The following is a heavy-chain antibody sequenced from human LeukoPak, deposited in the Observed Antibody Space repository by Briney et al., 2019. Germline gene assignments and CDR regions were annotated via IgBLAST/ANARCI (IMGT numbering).Heavy chain of an antibody. Sequence: SETLSLTCAVSGGSISSSNWWSWVRQPPGKGLEWIGEIYHSGSTNYNPSLKSRVTISVDKSKNQFSLKLSSVTAADTAVYYCARDSSGYYSFGSRGYYMDVWGKGTTVTVSS. CDR3: ARDSSGYYSFGSRGYYMDV. CDR1: GGSISSSNW. J-gene: IGHJ6*03. D-gene: IGHD3-22*01. CDR2: IYHSGST. V-gene: IGHV4-4*02.